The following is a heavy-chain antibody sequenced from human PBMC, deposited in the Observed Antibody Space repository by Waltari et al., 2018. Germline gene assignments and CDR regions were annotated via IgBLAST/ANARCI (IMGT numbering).Heavy chain of an antibody. CDR1: GGSISSSSYY. Sequence: QLQLQESGPGLVKPSEPLSLTCTVSGGSISSSSYYWGWIRQPPGKGLEWIGSIYYSGSTYYNPSLKSRVTISVDTSKNQFSLKLSSVTAADTAVYYCARILTGVYWYFDLWGRGTLVTVSS. J-gene: IGHJ2*01. CDR3: ARILTGVYWYFDL. CDR2: IYYSGST. V-gene: IGHV4-39*07. D-gene: IGHD1-20*01.